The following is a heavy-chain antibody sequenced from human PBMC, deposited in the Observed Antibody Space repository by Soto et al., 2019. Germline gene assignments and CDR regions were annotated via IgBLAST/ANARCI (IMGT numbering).Heavy chain of an antibody. D-gene: IGHD3-9*01. V-gene: IGHV1-69*13. CDR3: ARDLPRYDILTCDSPSYYYYGMDC. CDR1: GGTFSSYA. Sequence: ASVKVSCKASGGTFSSYAISWVRQAPGQGLEWMGGIIPIFGTANYAQKFQGRVTITADESTSTAYMELSSLRSEDTAVYYCARDLPRYDILTCDSPSYYYYGMDCWGQGTTVPVAS. J-gene: IGHJ6*02. CDR2: IIPIFGTA.